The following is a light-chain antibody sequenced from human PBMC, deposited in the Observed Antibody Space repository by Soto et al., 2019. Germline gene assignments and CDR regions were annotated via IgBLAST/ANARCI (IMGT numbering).Light chain of an antibody. CDR3: QQYDRWPVT. J-gene: IGKJ4*01. V-gene: IGKV3-15*01. CDR2: DAS. CDR1: QSVTTN. Sequence: EVVMTQPPATLSVSPGERVTFSCRASQSVTTNLAWYQHKPGQSPRLLISDASTGASGIPPRFSGSGSGTEFTLTIDRLQSADFAVYYCQQYDRWPVTFGGGTK.